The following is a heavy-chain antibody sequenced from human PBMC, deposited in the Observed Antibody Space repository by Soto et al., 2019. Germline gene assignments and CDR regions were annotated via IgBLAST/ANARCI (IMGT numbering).Heavy chain of an antibody. CDR2: IYYSGST. Sequence: PSDTLSLTCTVSGGSVSSGSYYWSWIRQPPGKGLEWIGYIYYSGSTNYNPSLKSRVTISVDTSKNQFSLKLSSVTAADTAVYYCARGMNFGGITIFGRYYYYGMDVWGQGTTVTVSS. CDR1: GGSVSSGSYY. J-gene: IGHJ6*02. CDR3: ARGMNFGGITIFGRYYYYGMDV. D-gene: IGHD3-3*01. V-gene: IGHV4-61*01.